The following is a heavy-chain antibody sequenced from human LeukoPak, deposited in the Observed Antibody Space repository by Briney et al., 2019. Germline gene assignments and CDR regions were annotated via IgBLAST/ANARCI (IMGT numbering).Heavy chain of an antibody. CDR3: ARGSSVVVTATFDY. Sequence: ASVKVSCKASGYTFTSYDINWVRQATGQGLEWMGWINPNNGNTGYAQKFQGRVTMTRNTSITTAYMELSSLRSDDTAVYYCARGSSVVVTATFDYWGQGTLVTVSS. V-gene: IGHV1-8*01. J-gene: IGHJ4*02. D-gene: IGHD2-21*02. CDR1: GYTFTSYD. CDR2: INPNNGNT.